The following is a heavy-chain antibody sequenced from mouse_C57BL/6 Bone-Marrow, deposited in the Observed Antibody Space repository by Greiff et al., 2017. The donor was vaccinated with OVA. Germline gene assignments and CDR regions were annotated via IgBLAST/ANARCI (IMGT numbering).Heavy chain of an antibody. CDR3: ARQSDYYGSSYWFAY. D-gene: IGHD1-1*01. CDR1: GFTFSDYY. Sequence: EVKLVESGGGLVQPGGSLKLSCAASGFTFSDYYMYWVRQTPEKRLEWVAYISNGGGSTYYPDTVKGRFTISRDNAKNTLYLQMSRLKSEDTAMYYCARQSDYYGSSYWFAYWGQGTLVTVSA. V-gene: IGHV5-12*01. CDR2: ISNGGGST. J-gene: IGHJ3*01.